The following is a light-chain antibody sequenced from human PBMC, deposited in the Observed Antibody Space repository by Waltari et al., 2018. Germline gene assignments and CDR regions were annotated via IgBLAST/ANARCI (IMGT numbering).Light chain of an antibody. CDR3: TSYARISWV. Sequence: QSALTQPASVSGSPRQSITTSCTGTRSHVGCYNYVAWYQQHPGQAPKLMIYNVDNRPSGVSNRFSGSKSGNTASLTISGLQADDEADYYCTSYARISWVFGGGTKLSVL. CDR1: RSHVGCYNY. J-gene: IGLJ3*02. V-gene: IGLV2-14*03. CDR2: NVD.